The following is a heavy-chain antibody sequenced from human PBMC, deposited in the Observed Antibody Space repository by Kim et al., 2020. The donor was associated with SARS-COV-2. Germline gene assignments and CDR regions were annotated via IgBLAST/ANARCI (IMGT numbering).Heavy chain of an antibody. J-gene: IGHJ4*02. D-gene: IGHD2-15*01. CDR2: INTNTGNP. V-gene: IGHV7-4-1*02. CDR1: GYTFTSDA. Sequence: ASVKVSCKASGYTFTSDAMNWVRQAPGQGLEWMGWINTNTGNPMYAQGFTGRFVFSLDTSVSTAYLQISSLKAEDPAVYYCARDSPVVDLDYWGQGTLVTVSS. CDR3: ARDSPVVDLDY.